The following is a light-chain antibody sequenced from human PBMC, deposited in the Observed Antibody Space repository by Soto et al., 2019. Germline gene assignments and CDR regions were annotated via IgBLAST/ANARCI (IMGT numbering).Light chain of an antibody. J-gene: IGLJ2*01. V-gene: IGLV4-60*03. Sequence: QAVVTQSSSASASLGSSVKLTCTLSSGHSTYIIAWHQQQPGKAPRYLMKVEGSGNSNKGSGVPDRFSGSSSGADRYLTIANLQSEDEADYYCDTWDTDTQVFGGGTKLTVL. CDR2: VEGSGNS. CDR1: SGHSTYI. CDR3: DTWDTDTQV.